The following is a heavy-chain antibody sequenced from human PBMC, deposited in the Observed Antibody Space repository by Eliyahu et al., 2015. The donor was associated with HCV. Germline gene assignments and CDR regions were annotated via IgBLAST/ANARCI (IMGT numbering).Heavy chain of an antibody. D-gene: IGHD6-19*01. CDR1: GFTFSSFA. V-gene: IGHV3-23*01. CDR3: AKNPQLTGYSSGWYPFDY. Sequence: EVQLLESGGGLVQPGGSLRLSCAASGFTFSSFARSWVRQAPGKGLGWVSAISGSGGSTYYADSVKGRFTISRDNSKNTLYLQMNSLRAEDTAVYYCAKNPQLTGYSSGWYPFDYWGQGTLVTVSS. CDR2: ISGSGGST. J-gene: IGHJ4*02.